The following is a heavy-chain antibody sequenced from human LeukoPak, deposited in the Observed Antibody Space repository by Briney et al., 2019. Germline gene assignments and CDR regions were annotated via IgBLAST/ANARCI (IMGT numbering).Heavy chain of an antibody. J-gene: IGHJ5*02. CDR1: GYTFTSYD. D-gene: IGHD3-10*01. CDR2: MNPNSGNT. V-gene: IGHV1-8*01. CDR3: ARGGVWFGELHGDWFDP. Sequence: ASVKVSCKASGYTFTSYDINWVRQATGQGLEWMGWMNPNSGNTGYAQKFQGRVTMTRNTSISTAYMELSSLRSEDTAVYYCARGGVWFGELHGDWFDPWGQGTLVTVSS.